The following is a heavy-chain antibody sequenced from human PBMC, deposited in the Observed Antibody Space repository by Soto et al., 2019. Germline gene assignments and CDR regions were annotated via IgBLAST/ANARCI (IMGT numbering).Heavy chain of an antibody. CDR2: IKQDGSEK. V-gene: IGHV3-7*03. CDR3: ARGRLTTYYDFWSCYLSSIPAGEHPYYFDY. J-gene: IGHJ4*02. Sequence: GGSLRLSCAASGFTFSNYWMTWVRQAPGKGLEWVANIKQDGSEKYYVDSVKGRFTISRDNAKNSLYLQMNSLRAEDTAVYYCARGRLTTYYDFWSCYLSSIPAGEHPYYFDYWGQGTLVTVSS. CDR1: GFTFSNYW. D-gene: IGHD3-3*01.